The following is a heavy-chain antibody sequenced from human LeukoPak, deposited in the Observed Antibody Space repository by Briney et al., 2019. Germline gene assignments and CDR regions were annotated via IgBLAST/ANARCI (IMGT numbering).Heavy chain of an antibody. CDR3: AKLGPLYYFDY. V-gene: IGHV3-23*01. Sequence: PGGSLRLSCAASGFTLSSYAMSWVRQAPGKGLEWVSAISGSGGSTYYADSVKGRFTIPRDNSKNTLYLQINILRAEDTAVYYCAKLGPLYYFDYWGQGTLVTVSS. CDR2: ISGSGGST. J-gene: IGHJ4*02. CDR1: GFTLSSYA.